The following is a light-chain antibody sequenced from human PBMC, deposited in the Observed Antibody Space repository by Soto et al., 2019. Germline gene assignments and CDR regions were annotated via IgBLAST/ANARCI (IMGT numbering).Light chain of an antibody. J-gene: IGKJ1*01. V-gene: IGKV1-5*03. CDR1: QSIGDW. CDR3: QYYDSYSPTWT. Sequence: DIQMTQSPSTLSASVGDRVSITCRASQSIGDWLAWYQQKPGKAPKLLIYKAANLQSGVPSRFSGSGSGTDFTLTISSLQPDDFATYYCQYYDSYSPTWTFGQGTKVDIK. CDR2: KAA.